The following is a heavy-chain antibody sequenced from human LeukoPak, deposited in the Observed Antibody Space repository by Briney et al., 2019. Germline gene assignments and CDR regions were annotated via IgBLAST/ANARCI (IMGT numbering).Heavy chain of an antibody. Sequence: GASVKVSCKASGGTFSSYAISWVRQAPGQGLEWMGRIIPILGIANYAQKFQGRVTITADKSTSTAYMELSSLRSEDTAVYYCARAADTAMVNFDYWGQGTLVTVSS. CDR3: ARAADTAMVNFDY. CDR2: IIPILGIA. J-gene: IGHJ4*02. CDR1: GGTFSSYA. D-gene: IGHD5-18*01. V-gene: IGHV1-69*04.